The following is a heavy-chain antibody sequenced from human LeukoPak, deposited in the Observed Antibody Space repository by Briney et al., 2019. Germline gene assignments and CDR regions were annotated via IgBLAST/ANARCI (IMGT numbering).Heavy chain of an antibody. D-gene: IGHD2-15*01. J-gene: IGHJ4*02. CDR1: GFTFSSYS. CDR3: ARVGDIGSAFDN. CDR2: ISSSSSYI. V-gene: IGHV3-21*01. Sequence: GGSLRLSCAASGFTFSSYSMNWVRQAPGKGLEWVSSISSSSSYIYYADSVKGRFTISRDNAKNSLYLQMNSLRAEDTAVYYCARVGDIGSAFDNWGPGTLVTVSS.